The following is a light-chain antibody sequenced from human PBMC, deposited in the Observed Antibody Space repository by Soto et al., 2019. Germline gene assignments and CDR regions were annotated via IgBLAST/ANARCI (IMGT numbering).Light chain of an antibody. Sequence: ENVLTQSPGTLSLSPGARATLSCRASQSVSSSYLAWYQQKPGQAPRLLIYGASSWATGIPGRFSGSGSGTDFTLTISRLEPDDFAVYYCQQYGASPQTFGQGTKVDIK. CDR2: GAS. J-gene: IGKJ1*01. CDR1: QSVSSSY. CDR3: QQYGASPQT. V-gene: IGKV3-20*01.